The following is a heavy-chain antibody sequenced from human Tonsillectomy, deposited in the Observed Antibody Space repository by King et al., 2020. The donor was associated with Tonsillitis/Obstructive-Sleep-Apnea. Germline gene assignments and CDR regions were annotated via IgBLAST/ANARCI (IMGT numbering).Heavy chain of an antibody. CDR1: GYTFTSYD. D-gene: IGHD2-2*02. J-gene: IGHJ4*02. Sequence: VQLVQSGAEVKKPGASVKVSCKASGYTFTSYDINWVRQATGQGLEWMGWMNPNSGNTGYAQKFQGRVTMTRDTSISSAYMELSSLRSEDTAVYYCARFGCSSTSCYIDYWGQGTLVTVSS. CDR2: MNPNSGNT. CDR3: ARFGCSSTSCYIDY. V-gene: IGHV1-8*01.